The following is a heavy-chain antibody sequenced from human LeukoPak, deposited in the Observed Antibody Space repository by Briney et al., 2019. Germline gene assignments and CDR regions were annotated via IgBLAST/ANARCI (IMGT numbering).Heavy chain of an antibody. CDR1: GGSISSSGYY. CDR3: YGTSGGRPH. J-gene: IGHJ1*01. V-gene: IGHV4-39*01. Sequence: PSETLSLTCTASGGSISSSGYYWGWIRQPPGKGLEWIGSFYYSGSTNYNYNPSLKSRVTISAETSKNQFSLNLSSVTAADTAVYYCYGTSGGRPHWGQGTLVTVSS. D-gene: IGHD3-10*01. CDR2: FYYSGSTNY.